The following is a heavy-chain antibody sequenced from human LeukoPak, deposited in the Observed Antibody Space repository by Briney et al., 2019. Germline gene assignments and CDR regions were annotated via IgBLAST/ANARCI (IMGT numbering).Heavy chain of an antibody. D-gene: IGHD4-17*01. Sequence: SVKVSCKASGGTFSSYGISWVRQAPGQGLEWMGRIIPIFGTANYAQKFQGRLTITTDESTSTAYMELSSLGSEDTAVYYCAREGDYGDYASNCWGQGTLVTVSS. CDR1: GGTFSSYG. V-gene: IGHV1-69*05. J-gene: IGHJ4*02. CDR3: AREGDYGDYASNC. CDR2: IIPIFGTA.